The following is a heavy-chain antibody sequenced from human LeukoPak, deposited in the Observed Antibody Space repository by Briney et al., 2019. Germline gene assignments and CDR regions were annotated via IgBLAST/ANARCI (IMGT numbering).Heavy chain of an antibody. CDR3: ARALGSSGWAHGVDY. Sequence: PGGSLRLSCAASGFTFSSYWMSWVRQAPGKGLEWVANIKQDGSEKYYVDSVKGRFTISRDNAKNSLYLQMNSPRAEDTAVYYCARALGSSGWAHGVDYWGQGTLVTVSS. CDR2: IKQDGSEK. D-gene: IGHD6-19*01. V-gene: IGHV3-7*01. J-gene: IGHJ4*02. CDR1: GFTFSSYW.